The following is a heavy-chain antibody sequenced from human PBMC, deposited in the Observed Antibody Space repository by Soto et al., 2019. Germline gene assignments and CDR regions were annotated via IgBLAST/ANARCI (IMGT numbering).Heavy chain of an antibody. J-gene: IGHJ4*02. CDR3: GRDGALGDTAVVDS. V-gene: IGHV3-33*01. CDR2: IWYDGSNK. Sequence: QVQLVESGGGVVQPGKSLRLSCAASGFTFSTYGMHWVRQAPGKGLEWVAVIWYDGSNKYHGDSLKGRFTISRDNSKKTLYLQMNTLRAEDTAVYYCGRDGALGDTAVVDSWGQGTVVIVSS. CDR1: GFTFSTYG. D-gene: IGHD5-18*01.